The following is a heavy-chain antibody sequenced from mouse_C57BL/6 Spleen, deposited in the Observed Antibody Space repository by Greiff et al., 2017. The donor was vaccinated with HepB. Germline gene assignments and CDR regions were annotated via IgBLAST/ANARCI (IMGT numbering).Heavy chain of an antibody. V-gene: IGHV1-64*01. CDR2: IHPNSGST. D-gene: IGHD4-1*01. Sequence: QVQLQQSGAELVKPGASVKLSCKASGYTFTSYWMHWVKQRPGQGLEWIGMIHPNSGSTNYNEKFKSKATLTVDKSSSTAYMQLSSLTSEDSAVYYCARRRALNWDVDYWGQGTTLTVSS. J-gene: IGHJ2*01. CDR1: GYTFTSYW. CDR3: ARRRALNWDVDY.